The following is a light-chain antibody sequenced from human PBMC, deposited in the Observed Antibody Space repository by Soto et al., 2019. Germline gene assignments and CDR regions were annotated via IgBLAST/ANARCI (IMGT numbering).Light chain of an antibody. CDR2: EVS. V-gene: IGLV2-14*01. Sequence: QSVLTQPASVSGSPGQSITISCAGASSDVGGYNYVSWYQQHPGKAPKLIIFEVSNRPSGVSNRFSASKSVNTASLTISGLQTEDEADYFCSSYTSSNTYVSGKGTKVTVL. J-gene: IGLJ1*01. CDR3: SSYTSSNTYV. CDR1: SSDVGGYNY.